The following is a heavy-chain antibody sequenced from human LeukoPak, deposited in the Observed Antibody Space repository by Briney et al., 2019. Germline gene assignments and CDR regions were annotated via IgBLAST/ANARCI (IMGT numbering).Heavy chain of an antibody. CDR3: ARGLGMATIKDAFDI. D-gene: IGHD5-24*01. J-gene: IGHJ3*02. CDR1: GGSISSGDYY. CDR2: IYYSGST. Sequence: PSETLSLTCTVSGGSISSGDYYWSWIRQPPGKGLEWIGYIYYSGSTYYNPSLKSRVTISVDTSKSQFSLKLSSVTAADTAVYYCARGLGMATIKDAFDIWGQGTMVTVSS. V-gene: IGHV4-30-4*08.